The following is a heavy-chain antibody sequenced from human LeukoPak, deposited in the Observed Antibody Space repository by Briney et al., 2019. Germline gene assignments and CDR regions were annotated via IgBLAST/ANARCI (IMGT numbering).Heavy chain of an antibody. J-gene: IGHJ4*02. V-gene: IGHV3-48*03. CDR3: ARDLFD. Sequence: GGSLRLSCAASGFTFRSYEMNWVRQAPGKGLEWVSYISSGGSIKYYADSVKGRFTISRDNFKNTLYLQINSLRTEDTAMYYCARDLFDWGQGTLVTVSS. CDR2: ISSGGSIK. D-gene: IGHD2-21*01. CDR1: GFTFRSYE.